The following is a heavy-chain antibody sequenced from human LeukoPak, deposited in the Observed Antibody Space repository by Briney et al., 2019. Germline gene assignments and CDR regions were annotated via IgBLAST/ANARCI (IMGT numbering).Heavy chain of an antibody. V-gene: IGHV3-48*04. D-gene: IGHD6-19*01. CDR3: ARERRQWQPFDI. J-gene: IGHJ3*02. CDR2: ISSSGGTI. CDR1: GFTFSDYI. Sequence: PGGSLRLSCAASGFTFSDYIINWARQAPGKGLEWISYISSSGGTIYYADSVKGRFTISRDNTDNSLFLQMSSLRAEDTAVYYCARERRQWQPFDIWGQGTMVTVSS.